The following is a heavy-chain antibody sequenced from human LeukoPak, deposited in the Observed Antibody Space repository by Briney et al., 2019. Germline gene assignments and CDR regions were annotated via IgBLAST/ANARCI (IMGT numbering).Heavy chain of an antibody. V-gene: IGHV3-7*05. CDR3: TTFYTRLTDY. CDR1: GFTFNTYW. J-gene: IGHJ4*02. Sequence: GGSLRLSCAASGFTFNTYWMSWVRQAPGKGLEWLATINQDGSEKFYVDSVEGRFTISRDNAKNSLYLQMNSLRAEDTAVYYCTTFYTRLTDYWGQGTLVTVSS. CDR2: INQDGSEK. D-gene: IGHD2/OR15-2a*01.